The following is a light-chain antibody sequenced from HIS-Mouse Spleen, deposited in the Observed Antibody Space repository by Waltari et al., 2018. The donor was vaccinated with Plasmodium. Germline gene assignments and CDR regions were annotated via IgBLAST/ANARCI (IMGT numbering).Light chain of an antibody. Sequence: ELVMTHSPATLSVSPGERATLPCRASQSVSSNLAWYQQKPGQAPRLLIYGASTRATGIPARFSGSGSGTEFTLTISSLQSEDFAVYYCQQYNNWPFTFGPGTKVEIK. J-gene: IGKJ3*01. CDR2: GAS. V-gene: IGKV3-15*01. CDR3: QQYNNWPFT. CDR1: QSVSSN.